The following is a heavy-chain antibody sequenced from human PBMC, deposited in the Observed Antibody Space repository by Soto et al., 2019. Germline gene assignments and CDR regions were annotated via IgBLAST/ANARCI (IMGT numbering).Heavy chain of an antibody. CDR2: IIPIFGTA. CDR1: GGTFSSYA. Sequence: SVRVSCKASGGTFSSYAISWVRQAPGQGLEWMGGIIPIFGTANYAQKFQGRVTITADESTSTAYMELSSLRSEDTAVYYCARAPVRFYWFDPWGQGTLVTVSS. V-gene: IGHV1-69*13. J-gene: IGHJ5*02. CDR3: ARAPVRFYWFDP.